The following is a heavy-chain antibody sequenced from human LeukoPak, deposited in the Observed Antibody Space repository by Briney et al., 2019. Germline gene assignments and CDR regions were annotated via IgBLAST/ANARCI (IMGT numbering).Heavy chain of an antibody. CDR1: GGSVSSGSYY. CDR2: IYYSGST. V-gene: IGHV4-61*01. CDR3: ARAVWFGELLEDNWFDP. J-gene: IGHJ5*02. Sequence: SETLSLTCTVSGGSVSSGSYYWSWIRQPPGKGLEWIGYIYYSGSTNYNPSLKSRVTISVDTSKNQFSLKLSSVTAADTAVYYCARAVWFGELLEDNWFDPWGQGTLVTVSS. D-gene: IGHD3-10*01.